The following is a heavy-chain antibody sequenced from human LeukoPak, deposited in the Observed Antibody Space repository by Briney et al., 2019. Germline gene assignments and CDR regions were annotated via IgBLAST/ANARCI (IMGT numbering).Heavy chain of an antibody. CDR1: GFTFSSYA. CDR3: AKTGDSSTYSFDY. V-gene: IGHV3-23*01. J-gene: IGHJ4*02. Sequence: GGSLGLSCVASGFTFSSYAMSWVRQAPGKGLEWVSFITGGGDYTYNADSVKGRFTISRDNSKSTLYLQMSSLRAEDTAAYYCAKTGDSSTYSFDYWGQGALVTVSS. D-gene: IGHD3-22*01. CDR2: ITGGGDYT.